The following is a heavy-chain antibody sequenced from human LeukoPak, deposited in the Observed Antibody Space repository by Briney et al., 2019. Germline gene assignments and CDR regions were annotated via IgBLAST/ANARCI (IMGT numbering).Heavy chain of an antibody. CDR2: LYSGADT. J-gene: IGHJ2*01. D-gene: IGHD3-10*01. CDR1: GFSVGSKY. V-gene: IGHV3-53*01. Sequence: PGGSLRLSCEASGFSVGSKYMNWVRQAPGKGLEWVSILYSGADTYYADSVKGRFTISRDNSKNTLFLQMNSLRADDTAVYYSARVGDHYHWYFDLWGRGTRVSVSS. CDR3: ARVGDHYHWYFDL.